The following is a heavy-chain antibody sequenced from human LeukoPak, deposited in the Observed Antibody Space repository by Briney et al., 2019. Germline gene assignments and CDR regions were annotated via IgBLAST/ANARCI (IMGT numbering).Heavy chain of an antibody. CDR1: GGSISSGGYY. CDR3: AVGYSYGSHQVDAFDI. D-gene: IGHD5-18*01. Sequence: SQTLSITCTVSGGSISSGGYYWSWIRQHPGKGPEWLGYIYYSGSTYYNPSLKSRVTISVDTSKNQFSLKLSSVTAADTAVYYCAVGYSYGSHQVDAFDIRGQGTMVTVSS. CDR2: IYYSGST. J-gene: IGHJ3*02. V-gene: IGHV4-31*03.